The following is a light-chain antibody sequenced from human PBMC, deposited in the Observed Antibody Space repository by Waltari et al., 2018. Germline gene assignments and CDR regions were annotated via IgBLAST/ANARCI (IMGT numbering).Light chain of an antibody. Sequence: SYELTQPPSVSVSPGQTASITCSGAELGAKSVCWYQQKPGQSPVVVIYQDKKRPSGIPERFSGSNSGNTATLTISETQAMDEADYYCQAWDSNTVVFGGGTKVTVL. CDR3: QAWDSNTVV. CDR2: QDK. V-gene: IGLV3-1*01. J-gene: IGLJ2*01. CDR1: ELGAKS.